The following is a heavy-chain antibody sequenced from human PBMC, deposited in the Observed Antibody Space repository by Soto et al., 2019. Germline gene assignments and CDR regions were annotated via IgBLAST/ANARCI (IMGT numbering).Heavy chain of an antibody. V-gene: IGHV3-30-3*01. CDR3: ARGKRYFDWLLADY. D-gene: IGHD3-9*01. CDR2: ISYDGSNK. CDR1: GFTFSSYA. Sequence: QVQLVESGGGVVQPGRSLRLSCAASGFTFSSYAMHWVRQAPGKGPAWVAVISYDGSNKYYADSVKGRFTISRDNSKNTLYLQMNSLRAEDTAVYYCARGKRYFDWLLADYWGQGTLVTVS. J-gene: IGHJ4*02.